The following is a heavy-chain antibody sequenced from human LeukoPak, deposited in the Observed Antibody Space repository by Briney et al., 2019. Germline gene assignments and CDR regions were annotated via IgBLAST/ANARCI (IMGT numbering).Heavy chain of an antibody. V-gene: IGHV4-59*01. CDR2: IYYSGST. D-gene: IGHD4-17*01. CDR3: ARALDYGDYFDY. CDR1: GGSISSYY. Sequence: SETLSLTCTVSGGSISSYYWSWIRQPPGKGLEWIGYIYYSGSTNYSPSLKSRVTISVDTSKNQFSLKLSSVTAADTAVYYCARALDYGDYFDYWGQGTLVTVSS. J-gene: IGHJ4*02.